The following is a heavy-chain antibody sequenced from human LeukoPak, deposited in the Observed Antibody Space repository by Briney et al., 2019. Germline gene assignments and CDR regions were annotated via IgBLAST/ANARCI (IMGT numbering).Heavy chain of an antibody. J-gene: IGHJ4*02. D-gene: IGHD3-10*01. CDR2: ISGSGGST. V-gene: IGHV3-23*01. CDR3: AKDRGRGKNYFDY. Sequence: GESLRLSCAASGFTFSSYAMSWVRQAPGKGLEWVSAISGSGGSTYYADSVKGRFTISRDNSKNTLYLQMNSLRAEDTAVYYCAKDRGRGKNYFDYWGQGTLVTVSS. CDR1: GFTFSSYA.